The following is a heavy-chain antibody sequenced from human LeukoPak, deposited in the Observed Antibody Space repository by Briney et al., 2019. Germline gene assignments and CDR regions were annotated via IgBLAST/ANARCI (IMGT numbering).Heavy chain of an antibody. CDR3: AKESKYITIFGVANYFDY. CDR2: ISGSGGST. J-gene: IGHJ4*02. V-gene: IGHV3-23*01. Sequence: GGSLRLSCAASGFTFSSYAMSWVRQAPGKGLEWVSTISGSGGSTYYAHSVKGRFTISRDNSKNTLYLQMNSLRAEDTAVYYCAKESKYITIFGVANYFDYWGQGTLVTVSS. CDR1: GFTFSSYA. D-gene: IGHD3-3*01.